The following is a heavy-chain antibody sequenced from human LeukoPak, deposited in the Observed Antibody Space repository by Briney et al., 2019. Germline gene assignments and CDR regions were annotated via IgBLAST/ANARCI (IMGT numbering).Heavy chain of an antibody. D-gene: IGHD2-2*02. CDR2: ISYDGSNK. CDR1: GFTFSSYA. Sequence: GRSLRLSCAASGFTFSSYAMHWVRQAPGKGLEWVAVISYDGSNKYYADSVKGRFTISRDNSKNTLYLQMNSLRSEDTAVYYCARFSGYCSSTSCYSPFPFDYWGQGTLVTVSS. CDR3: ARFSGYCSSTSCYSPFPFDY. V-gene: IGHV3-30-3*01. J-gene: IGHJ4*02.